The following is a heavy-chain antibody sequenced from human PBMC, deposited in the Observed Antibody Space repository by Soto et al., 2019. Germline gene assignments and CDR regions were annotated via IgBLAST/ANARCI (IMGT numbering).Heavy chain of an antibody. CDR2: IYYSGST. CDR1: GGSISSYY. V-gene: IGHV4-59*12. Sequence: SETLSLTCTVSGGSISSYYWSWIRQPPGKGLEWIGYIYYSGSTNYNPSLKSRVTISVDTSKNQFSLKLSSVTAADTAVYYCARERGGSGYGPVYFDYWGQGTLVTVSS. CDR3: ARERGGSGYGPVYFDY. J-gene: IGHJ4*02. D-gene: IGHD6-25*01.